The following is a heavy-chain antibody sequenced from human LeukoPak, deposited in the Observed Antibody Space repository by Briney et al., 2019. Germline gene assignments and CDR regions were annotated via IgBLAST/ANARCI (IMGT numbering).Heavy chain of an antibody. Sequence: GASVKVSRKASGYTFTGYYMHWVRQAPGQGLEWMGWINPNSGGTNYAQKFQGRVTMTRDTQISTAYMELSRLRSDDTAVYYCARDIWVGIAAAPASWGQGTLVTVSS. J-gene: IGHJ5*02. CDR1: GYTFTGYY. CDR3: ARDIWVGIAAAPAS. V-gene: IGHV1-2*02. CDR2: INPNSGGT. D-gene: IGHD6-13*01.